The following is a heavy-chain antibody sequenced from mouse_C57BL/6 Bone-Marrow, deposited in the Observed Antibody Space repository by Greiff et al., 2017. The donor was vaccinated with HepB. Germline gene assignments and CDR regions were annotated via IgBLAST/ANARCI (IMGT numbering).Heavy chain of an antibody. V-gene: IGHV5-12*01. D-gene: IGHD1-1*01. CDR2: ISNGGGST. Sequence: EVKLEESGGGLVQPGGSLKLSCAASGFTFSDYYMYWVRQTPEKRLEWVAYISNGGGSTYYPDTVKGRFTISRDNAKNTLYLQMSRLKSEDTAMYYCAILPGFDVWGTGTTVTVSS. CDR1: GFTFSDYY. CDR3: AILPGFDV. J-gene: IGHJ1*03.